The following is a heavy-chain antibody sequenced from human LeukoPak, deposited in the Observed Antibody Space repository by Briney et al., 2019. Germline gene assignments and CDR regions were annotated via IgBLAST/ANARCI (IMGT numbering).Heavy chain of an antibody. Sequence: SETLSLTCTVSGGSISSYYWSWIRQPPGKGLEWIGYIYYSGSTNYNPSLKSRVTISVDTSKNQFSLKLSSVTAADTAVYYCARSHPYYYDSSGYEFDYWGQGTLVTVSS. CDR2: IYYSGST. D-gene: IGHD3-22*01. CDR3: ARSHPYYYDSSGYEFDY. CDR1: GGSISSYY. J-gene: IGHJ4*02. V-gene: IGHV4-59*12.